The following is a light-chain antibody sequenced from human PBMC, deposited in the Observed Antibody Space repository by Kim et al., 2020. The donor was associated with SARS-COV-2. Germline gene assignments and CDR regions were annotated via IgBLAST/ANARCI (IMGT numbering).Light chain of an antibody. J-gene: IGLJ3*02. V-gene: IGLV6-57*01. CDR3: QSYDSSANWV. CDR2: EDN. Sequence: NFMLTQPHSVSESPGKTVTISCTRSSGRIASNYVQWYQQRPGSSPTTVIYEDNQIPSGVPDRFSGSIDRSSNSASLTISGLKTEDEADYYCQSYDSSANWVFGGGTQLTVL. CDR1: SGRIASNY.